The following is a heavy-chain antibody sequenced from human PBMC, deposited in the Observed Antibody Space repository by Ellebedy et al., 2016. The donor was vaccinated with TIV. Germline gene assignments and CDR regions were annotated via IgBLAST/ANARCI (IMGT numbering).Heavy chain of an antibody. CDR2: IKSKADGGTT. Sequence: GESPKISCAASGFTFNNAWMSWVRQAPGKGLEWVGRIKSKADGGTTDYAAPVKGRFTTSRDDSKNTLYLQMNSLKTEDTAVYYCTTGPLPSSRGMDVWGQGTTVTVSS. CDR3: TTGPLPSSRGMDV. J-gene: IGHJ6*02. V-gene: IGHV3-15*01. CDR1: GFTFNNAW.